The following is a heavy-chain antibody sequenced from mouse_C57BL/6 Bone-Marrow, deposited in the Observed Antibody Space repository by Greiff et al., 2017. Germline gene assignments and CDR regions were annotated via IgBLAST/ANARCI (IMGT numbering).Heavy chain of an antibody. CDR2: INPNNGGT. CDR1: GYTFTDYY. J-gene: IGHJ4*01. V-gene: IGHV1-26*01. Sequence: VQLQQSGPELVKPGASVKISCKASGYTFTDYYMNWVKQSHGKSLAWIGDINPNNGGTSYNQKFKGKATLTVDKSSSTAYMELRSLTSEDSAVYYCARETDIGEAMDYGGQGTSVTVSA. D-gene: IGHD3-1*01. CDR3: ARETDIGEAMDY.